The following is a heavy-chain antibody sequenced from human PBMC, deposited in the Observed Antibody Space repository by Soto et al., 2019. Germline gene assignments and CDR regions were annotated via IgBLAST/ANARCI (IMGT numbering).Heavy chain of an antibody. J-gene: IGHJ3*02. D-gene: IGHD3-22*01. CDR1: GFTFSSYA. CDR3: AKDNSPTGYYGSSGYPPLAFDI. V-gene: IGHV3-23*01. Sequence: GGSLRLSCAASGFTFSSYAMSWVRQAPGKGLEWVSAISGSGGSTYYADSVKGRFTISRDNSKNTLYLQMNSLRAEDAAVYYCAKDNSPTGYYGSSGYPPLAFDIWGQGTMVTVSS. CDR2: ISGSGGST.